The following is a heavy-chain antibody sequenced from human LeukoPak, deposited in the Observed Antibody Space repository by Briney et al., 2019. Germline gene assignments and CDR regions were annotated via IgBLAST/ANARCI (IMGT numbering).Heavy chain of an antibody. Sequence: GGSLRLSRAASGFTFSSYGMHWVRQAPGKGLEWVAVIWYDGSNKYYADSVKGRFTISRDNSKNTLYLQMNSLRAEDTAVYYCARDRVVRGVKEYFDYWGQGTLVTVSS. D-gene: IGHD3-10*01. V-gene: IGHV3-33*01. J-gene: IGHJ4*02. CDR1: GFTFSSYG. CDR3: ARDRVVRGVKEYFDY. CDR2: IWYDGSNK.